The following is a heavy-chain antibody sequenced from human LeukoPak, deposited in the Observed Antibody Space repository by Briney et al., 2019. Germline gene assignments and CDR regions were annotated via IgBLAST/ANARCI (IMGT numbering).Heavy chain of an antibody. V-gene: IGHV4-4*02. D-gene: IGHD2-2*01. J-gene: IGHJ4*02. Sequence: PSETLSLTCAVSGGSISSSNWWSWIRQPPGKGLEWIGEINHSGSTNYNPSLKSRVTISVDTSKNQFSLKLSSVTAADTAVYYCARGRDIVVVPAARFDYWGQGTLVTVSS. CDR1: GGSISSSNW. CDR3: ARGRDIVVVPAARFDY. CDR2: INHSGST.